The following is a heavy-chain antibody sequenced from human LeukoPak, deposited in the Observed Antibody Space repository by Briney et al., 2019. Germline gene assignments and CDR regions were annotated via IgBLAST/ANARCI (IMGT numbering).Heavy chain of an antibody. CDR3: ARSRPSSHIVVVVGASRVAFDI. CDR2: I. V-gene: IGHV3-21*03. J-gene: IGHJ3*02. Sequence: IYYADSVKGRFTISRDNAKNSLYLQMNSLRAEDTAVYYCARSRPSSHIVVVVGASRVAFDIWGQGTMVTVSS. D-gene: IGHD2-21*01.